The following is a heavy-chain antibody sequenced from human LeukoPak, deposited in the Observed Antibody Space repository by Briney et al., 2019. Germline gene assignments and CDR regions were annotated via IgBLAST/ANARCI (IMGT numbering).Heavy chain of an antibody. CDR1: GFTFSDYY. CDR3: ARGGRIAAAAY. V-gene: IGHV3-11*05. CDR2: ISTSSTST. Sequence: GGSLRLSCAASGFTFSDYYMSWIRQAPGKGLEWVAYISTSSTSTDSADSVRGRFTISRDNAKNTLFLQMDSLRAEDTAVYYCARGGRIAAAAYWGQGTLVTVSS. J-gene: IGHJ4*02. D-gene: IGHD6-13*01.